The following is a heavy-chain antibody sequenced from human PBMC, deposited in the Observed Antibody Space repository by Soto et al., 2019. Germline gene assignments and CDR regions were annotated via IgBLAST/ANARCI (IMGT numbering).Heavy chain of an antibody. D-gene: IGHD5-18*01. Sequence: SETLSLTCTVSGGSVSSGSYYWSWIRQPPGKGLEWIGYIYYSGSTNYSPSLKSRLTITKDTSKNQVVLTMTNMDPVETATYYCAYRKPNRGGFPFDSWGQGTLVTVSS. CDR3: AYRKPNRGGFPFDS. J-gene: IGHJ4*02. CDR1: GGSVSSGSYY. CDR2: IYYSGST. V-gene: IGHV4-61*01.